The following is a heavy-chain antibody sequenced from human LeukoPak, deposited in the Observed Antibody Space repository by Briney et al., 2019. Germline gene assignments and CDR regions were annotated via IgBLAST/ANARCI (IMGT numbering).Heavy chain of an antibody. CDR2: ISYDGSNK. CDR3: ARGHVKSPRHLRYFDGRAFDI. D-gene: IGHD3-9*01. J-gene: IGHJ3*02. Sequence: PGGSLRLSCAASGFTFSSYAMHWVRQAPGKGLEWVAVISYDGSNKYYADSVKGRFTISRDNSKNTLYLQMNSLRAEDTAVYYCARGHVKSPRHLRYFDGRAFDIWGQGTMVTVSS. CDR1: GFTFSSYA. V-gene: IGHV3-30-3*01.